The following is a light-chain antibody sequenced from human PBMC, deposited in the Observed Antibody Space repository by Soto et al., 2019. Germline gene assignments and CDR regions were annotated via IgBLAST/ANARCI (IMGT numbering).Light chain of an antibody. CDR1: SSDIGGYNY. Sequence: QSALTQPASVSGSPGQSITISCTGTSSDIGGYNYVSWYQQHPGKAPQLMIYDVSNRPSGLSNRFSGSKSGNTASLTIPGLQAEDAADYYCSSYTTISTVVFGGGTKLTVL. V-gene: IGLV2-14*03. CDR2: DVS. CDR3: SSYTTISTVV. J-gene: IGLJ2*01.